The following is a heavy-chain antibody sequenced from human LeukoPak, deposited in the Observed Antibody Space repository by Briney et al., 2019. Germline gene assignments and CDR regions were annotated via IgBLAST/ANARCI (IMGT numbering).Heavy chain of an antibody. J-gene: IGHJ4*02. CDR3: TTEAAAIVLGDY. CDR2: ISYDGSNK. CDR1: GFTFSSHA. V-gene: IGHV3-30-3*01. D-gene: IGHD2-2*02. Sequence: GGSLRLSCAASGFTFSSHAMHWVRQAPGKGLEWVAVISYDGSNKYYADSVKGRFTISRDNSKNTLYLQMNSLKTEDTAVYYCTTEAAAIVLGDYWGQGTLVTVSS.